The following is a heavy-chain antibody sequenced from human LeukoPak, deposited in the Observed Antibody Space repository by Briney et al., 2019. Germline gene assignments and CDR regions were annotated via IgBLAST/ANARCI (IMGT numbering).Heavy chain of an antibody. D-gene: IGHD3-10*01. CDR2: IYYSRST. V-gene: IGHV4-59*08. Sequence: SETLSLTCTVSGGSISSYYWSWIRQPPGKGLEWIGYIYYSRSTNYNPSLKSRVTISVDTSKIQFSLKLTSVTAADTAVYYCARHQLRGFLDDNWGQGTLVTVSS. J-gene: IGHJ4*02. CDR1: GGSISSYY. CDR3: ARHQLRGFLDDN.